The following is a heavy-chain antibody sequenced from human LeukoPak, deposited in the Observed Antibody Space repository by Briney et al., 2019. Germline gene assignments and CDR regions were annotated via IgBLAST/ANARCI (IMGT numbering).Heavy chain of an antibody. CDR2: ISSSGSTI. D-gene: IGHD5-24*01. CDR1: GFTFSDYY. J-gene: IGHJ5*02. CDR3: AKDPSGGGYFKGWFDP. V-gene: IGHV3-11*01. Sequence: KTGGSLRLSCAASGFTFSDYYMSWIRQAPGKGLEWVSYISSSGSTIYYADSVKGRFTISRDNAKNSLYLQMNSLRAEDTAVYYCAKDPSGGGYFKGWFDPWGQGTLVTVSS.